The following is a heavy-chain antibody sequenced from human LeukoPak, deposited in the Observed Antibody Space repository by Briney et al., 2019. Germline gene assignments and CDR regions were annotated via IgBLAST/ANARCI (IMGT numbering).Heavy chain of an antibody. Sequence: SETLSLTCAVYGGSFSGYYWSWIRQPPGKGLEWIGEINHSGSTNYNPSLKSRVTISIDTSKNQFSLKLSSVTAADTAVCYCARKPGEWLKRNWFDPWGQGTLVTVSS. D-gene: IGHD5-12*01. CDR2: INHSGST. CDR1: GGSFSGYY. V-gene: IGHV4-34*01. J-gene: IGHJ5*02. CDR3: ARKPGEWLKRNWFDP.